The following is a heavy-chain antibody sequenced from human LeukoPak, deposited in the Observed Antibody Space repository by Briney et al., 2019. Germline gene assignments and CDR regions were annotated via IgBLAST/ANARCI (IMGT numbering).Heavy chain of an antibody. D-gene: IGHD2-2*01. CDR1: GYSISSGYY. J-gene: IGHJ5*02. V-gene: IGHV4-59*01. CDR2: IYYSGST. CDR3: ARGGDCSSASCFGWFDP. Sequence: PSETLSLTCAVSGYSISSGYYWGWIRQPPGKGLEWIGYIYYSGSTNYNPSLKSRVTISVDTSKNQFSLKLSSVTAADTAVYYCARGGDCSSASCFGWFDPWGQGTLVTVSS.